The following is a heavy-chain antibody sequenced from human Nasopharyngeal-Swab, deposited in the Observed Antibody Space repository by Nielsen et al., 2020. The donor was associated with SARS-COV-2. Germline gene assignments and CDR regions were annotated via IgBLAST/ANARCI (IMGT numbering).Heavy chain of an antibody. Sequence: GSLRLSCDVCGGSFRGYYWSWIRQRPGRGLEWIGEINHSGCTNYNPALKRRVTISVDTSKNQFSLKLSSVTAADTAVYYCARGLTSYSSSTRWFDPWGQGTLVTVSS. V-gene: IGHV4-34*01. J-gene: IGHJ5*02. CDR1: GGSFRGYY. CDR2: INHSGCT. D-gene: IGHD6-13*01. CDR3: ARGLTSYSSSTRWFDP.